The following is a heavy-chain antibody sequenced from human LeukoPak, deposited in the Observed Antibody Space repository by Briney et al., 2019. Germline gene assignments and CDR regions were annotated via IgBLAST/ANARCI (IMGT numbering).Heavy chain of an antibody. Sequence: GGSLRLSCAASGFTVSSNFMSWIRQAPGKGLEWVSVMYSGGSTYYADSVKGRFTISRDNPKNTLYLQMNSLRAEDTAVYYCAREHYNHYDNSGSIDYWGQGTLVTVSS. D-gene: IGHD3-22*01. CDR1: GFTVSSNF. CDR2: MYSGGST. V-gene: IGHV3-66*01. CDR3: AREHYNHYDNSGSIDY. J-gene: IGHJ4*02.